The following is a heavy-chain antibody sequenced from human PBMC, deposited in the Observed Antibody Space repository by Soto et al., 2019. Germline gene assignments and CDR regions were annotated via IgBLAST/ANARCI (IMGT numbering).Heavy chain of an antibody. CDR1: GGSISSSSYF. Sequence: SETLSLTCTVSGGSISSSSYFWGWIRQPPGKGLEWIGSIYYSGSTYYNPSLKSRVTVSVDTSKNQFSLKLSSVTAADTAVYYCARLPSDFWFDPWGQGTLVTVS. CDR2: IYYSGST. CDR3: ARLPSDFWFDP. J-gene: IGHJ5*02. V-gene: IGHV4-39*01. D-gene: IGHD2-21*02.